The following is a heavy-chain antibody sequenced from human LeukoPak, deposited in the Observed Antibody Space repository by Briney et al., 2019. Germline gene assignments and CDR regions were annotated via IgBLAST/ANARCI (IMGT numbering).Heavy chain of an antibody. D-gene: IGHD1-26*01. V-gene: IGHV3-30*02. CDR3: AKERKWEAYFDY. CDR2: IRYDGSNK. J-gene: IGHJ4*02. CDR1: GFTFSSYG. Sequence: GSLRLSCVASGFTFSSYGMHWVRQAPGKGLEWVAFIRYDGSNKYYADSVKGRFTISRDNSKNTLYLQMNSLRAEDTAVYYCAKERKWEAYFDYWGQGTLVTVSS.